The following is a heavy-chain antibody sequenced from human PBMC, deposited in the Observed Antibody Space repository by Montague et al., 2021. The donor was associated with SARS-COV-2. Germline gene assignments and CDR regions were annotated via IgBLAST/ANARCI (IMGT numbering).Heavy chain of an antibody. Sequence: SETLSLTCTVSGASVSGSSYYWGWIRQPPGKGLEWIGSLNYSGNTYYNPSLMTRVTISVDTSKNQFSLKLSSVTAADTAVYYCARPGYIKVLSGMDVWGQGRTVTVSS. CDR2: LNYSGNT. V-gene: IGHV4-39*01. CDR3: ARPGYIKVLSGMDV. CDR1: GASVSGSSYY. J-gene: IGHJ6*02. D-gene: IGHD6-13*01.